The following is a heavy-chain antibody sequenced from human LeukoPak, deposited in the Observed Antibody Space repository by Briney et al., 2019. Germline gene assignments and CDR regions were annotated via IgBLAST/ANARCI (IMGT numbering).Heavy chain of an antibody. Sequence: GGSLRLSCVASGFTFSSYSMNWVRQAPGKGLEWVSSITFSATYMYYADSVKGRFTVSRDNTKNSLSLQMNSLRAEDTAVYYCARDRSAVTTGGGLDPWGQGTLVTVSS. CDR1: GFTFSSYS. V-gene: IGHV3-21*01. J-gene: IGHJ5*02. D-gene: IGHD1-1*01. CDR3: ARDRSAVTTGGGLDP. CDR2: ITFSATYM.